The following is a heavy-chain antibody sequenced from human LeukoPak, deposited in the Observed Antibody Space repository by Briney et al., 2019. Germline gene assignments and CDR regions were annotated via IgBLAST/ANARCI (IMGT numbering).Heavy chain of an antibody. CDR3: ASGPTYDYVRVILY. J-gene: IGHJ4*02. D-gene: IGHD3-16*01. V-gene: IGHV3-53*04. CDR2: IYTGGTT. Sequence: GGSLTLSCAVSGFTVSGNYMTWVRQAPGKGLEWVSVIYTGGTTYYRDSVKGRLTISRHNSKNMVNLQMDSLRPEDTAVYYCASGPTYDYVRVILYWGQGTLVTVSS. CDR1: GFTVSGNY.